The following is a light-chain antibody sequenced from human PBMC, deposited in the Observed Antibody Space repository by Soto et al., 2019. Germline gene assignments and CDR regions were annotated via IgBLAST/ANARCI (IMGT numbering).Light chain of an antibody. J-gene: IGKJ4*01. CDR1: QSVINN. CDR3: QQYYNWPLT. Sequence: IAMTQSPATLSVSPGERATLSCRASQSVINNLAWYQQKPGQAPRLLIYGASTRATGIPARFSGSGSGTELTFTISSLQSEDFAVYYCQQYYNWPLTFGGGTKVEIK. V-gene: IGKV3-15*01. CDR2: GAS.